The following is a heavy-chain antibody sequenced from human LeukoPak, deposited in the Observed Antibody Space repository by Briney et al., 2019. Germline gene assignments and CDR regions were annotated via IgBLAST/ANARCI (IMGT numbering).Heavy chain of an antibody. CDR1: GFTFSDYY. CDR2: ISSSGSTI. V-gene: IGHV3-11*04. Sequence: PGGSLRLSCAASGFTFSDYYMSWIRQAPGKGLEWVSYISSSGSTIYYADSVKGRFTISRDNAKNSLYLQMNSLRAEDTAVYYCARDTTPALAGIAVAGTLDYWGQGTLVTVSS. J-gene: IGHJ4*02. D-gene: IGHD6-19*01. CDR3: ARDTTPALAGIAVAGTLDY.